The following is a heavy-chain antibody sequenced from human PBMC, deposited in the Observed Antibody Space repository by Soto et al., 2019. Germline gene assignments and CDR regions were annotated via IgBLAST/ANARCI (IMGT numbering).Heavy chain of an antibody. CDR1: GGTFSSYA. V-gene: IGHV1-69*01. Sequence: QVQLVQSGAEVKKPGSSVKVSCKASGGTFSSYAISWVRQAPGQGLEWMGGIIPIFGTANYAQKFQGRVTITADESTSTAYMELSSLRSEDTAVYYFARANYYDSSGYYPSMDVWGQGTTVTVSS. J-gene: IGHJ6*02. CDR3: ARANYYDSSGYYPSMDV. CDR2: IIPIFGTA. D-gene: IGHD3-22*01.